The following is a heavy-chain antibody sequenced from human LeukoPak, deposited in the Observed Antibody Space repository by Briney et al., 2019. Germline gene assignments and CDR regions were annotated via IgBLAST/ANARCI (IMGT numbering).Heavy chain of an antibody. J-gene: IGHJ3*02. CDR3: ARDPLNGALDI. CDR1: GFTFSSYW. CDR2: IKEDGSEK. V-gene: IGHV3-7*01. Sequence: GGSLRLSCAASGFTFSSYWMSWVRQAPGKGPEFVANIKEDGSEKSYVDSVKGRFTISRDNAKKTVSLQMSSLRAEDTAVYYCARDPLNGALDIWGQGTLVTVSS.